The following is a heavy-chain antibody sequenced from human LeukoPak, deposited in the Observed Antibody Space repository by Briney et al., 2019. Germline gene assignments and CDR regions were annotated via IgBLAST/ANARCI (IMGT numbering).Heavy chain of an antibody. Sequence: PGGSLRLSCAAPGFTFSSFWMIWVRQAPGKGLEWVANIKQDGSEKYYVDSVKGRFTISRDNAKNSLYLQMNSLRAEDTAVYYCASPATPGITPIDYWGQGTLVTVSS. J-gene: IGHJ4*02. CDR3: ASPATPGITPIDY. CDR1: GFTFSSFW. D-gene: IGHD1-20*01. CDR2: IKQDGSEK. V-gene: IGHV3-7*01.